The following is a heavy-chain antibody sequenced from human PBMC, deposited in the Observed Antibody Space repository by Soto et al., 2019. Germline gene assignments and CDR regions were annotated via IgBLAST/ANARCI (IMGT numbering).Heavy chain of an antibody. CDR3: SRSDGQLGDY. J-gene: IGHJ4*02. D-gene: IGHD1-1*01. CDR2: INAGNGNT. CDR1: VYTFTSYA. V-gene: IGHV1-3*01. Sequence: ASXKVSCKASVYTFTSYAMHWGRQAPGQRLEWMGGINAGNGNTKYSQKFQGRVTITRDTSASTAYMELSSLRSEDTAVDVCSRSDGQLGDYWGKGPLVPVSS.